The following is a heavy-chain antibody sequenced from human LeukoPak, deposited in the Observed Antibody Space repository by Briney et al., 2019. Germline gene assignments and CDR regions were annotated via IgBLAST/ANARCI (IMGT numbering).Heavy chain of an antibody. J-gene: IGHJ3*02. Sequence: GGSLRLSCVASGFTFSDYSMNWVRQAPGKGLECISYISSDRKTTWYADSVKGRFTTSRDNAKNSLYLQMNSLRVEDTAVYYCARASLRFLGAFDIWGQGTMVTVSS. V-gene: IGHV3-48*01. CDR1: GFTFSDYS. CDR3: ARASLRFLGAFDI. CDR2: ISSDRKTT. D-gene: IGHD3-3*01.